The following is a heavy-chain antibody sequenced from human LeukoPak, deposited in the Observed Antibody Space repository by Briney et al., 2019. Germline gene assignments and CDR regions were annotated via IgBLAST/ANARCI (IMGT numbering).Heavy chain of an antibody. CDR1: RYTFSNYD. CDR3: ARDYCSSTSCLFDY. CDR2: INPNSGDT. Sequence: ASVKVSCKASRYTFSNYDINWVRQAPGQGLEWMGRINPNSGDTNYAQKFQGRVTMTRDTSISTAYMELSRLRSDDTAVYYCARDYCSSTSCLFDYWGRGTLVTVSS. D-gene: IGHD2-2*01. J-gene: IGHJ4*02. V-gene: IGHV1-2*06.